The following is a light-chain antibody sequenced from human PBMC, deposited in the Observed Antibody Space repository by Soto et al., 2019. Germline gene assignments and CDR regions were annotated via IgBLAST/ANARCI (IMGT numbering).Light chain of an antibody. CDR2: DVS. CDR1: SSDVGGYNY. Sequence: QSVLTQPASVSGSPGQSITISCTGTSSDVGGYNYVSWYQQHPGKAPKLMIYDVSNRPSGVSNRFSGSKSGNTASLTISGLQAEVEADYYCTSYTSSSTLLFGGGTNVTVL. CDR3: TSYTSSSTLL. J-gene: IGLJ2*01. V-gene: IGLV2-14*01.